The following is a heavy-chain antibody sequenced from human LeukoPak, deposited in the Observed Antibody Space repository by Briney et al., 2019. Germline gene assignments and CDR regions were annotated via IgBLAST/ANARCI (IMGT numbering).Heavy chain of an antibody. V-gene: IGHV1-69*05. CDR1: GGTFSSYV. D-gene: IGHD3-3*01. Sequence: ASVKVSCKASGGTFSSYVISWVRQAPGQGLEWMGGIIPIFGTANYAQKFQGRVTITTDESTSTAYMELSSLRSEDTAVYYCARGAWEDFWSGYYTGYYYYYMDVWGKGTTVTVSS. J-gene: IGHJ6*03. CDR3: ARGAWEDFWSGYYTGYYYYYMDV. CDR2: IIPIFGTA.